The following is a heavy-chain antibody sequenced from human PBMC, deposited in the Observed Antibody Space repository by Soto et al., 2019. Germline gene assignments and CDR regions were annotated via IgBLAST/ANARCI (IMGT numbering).Heavy chain of an antibody. CDR2: INAGNGNT. CDR1: GYTFTSYA. Sequence: ASVKVSCKASGYTFTSYAMHLGRQAPGQRLEWMGWINAGNGNTKYSQKFQGRVTITRDTSASTAYMELSSLRSEDTAVYYCARSIVVVTALDYWGQGTLVTVSS. D-gene: IGHD2-21*02. CDR3: ARSIVVVTALDY. J-gene: IGHJ4*02. V-gene: IGHV1-3*01.